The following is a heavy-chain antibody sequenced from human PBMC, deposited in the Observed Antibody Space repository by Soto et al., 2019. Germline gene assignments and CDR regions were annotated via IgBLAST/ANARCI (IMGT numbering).Heavy chain of an antibody. CDR3: ATRNWFDP. CDR2: IYYSGST. CDR1: GGSISPSGYF. V-gene: IGHV4-39*01. Sequence: QLQLQESGPGLVKPSETLSLTCTVSGGSISPSGYFWGWIRQPPGKGLEWIGTIYYSGSTYYNPSLKSRVTISVDTSKNQFSLKLSSVTAADTAVYYCATRNWFDPWGQGTRVTVSS. J-gene: IGHJ5*02.